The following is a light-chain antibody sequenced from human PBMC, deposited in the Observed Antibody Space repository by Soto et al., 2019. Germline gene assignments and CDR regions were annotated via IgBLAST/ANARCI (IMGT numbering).Light chain of an antibody. V-gene: IGKV1-5*01. CDR1: QSISNW. CDR3: QQYDTYPLT. Sequence: DIQMTQTPSTLSASVGDRATITCRARQSISNWLAWYQQKPGKVPNFLIYASSTLGSGVTSRFSGSASGTEFTLTINGLQPDDFATYYCQQYDTYPLTFGGGTKVDI. CDR2: ASS. J-gene: IGKJ4*01.